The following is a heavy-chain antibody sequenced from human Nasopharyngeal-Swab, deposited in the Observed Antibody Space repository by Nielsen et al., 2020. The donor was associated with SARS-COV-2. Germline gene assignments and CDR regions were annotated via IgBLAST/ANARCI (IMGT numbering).Heavy chain of an antibody. J-gene: IGHJ4*02. D-gene: IGHD3-10*01. CDR2: IIPIFGTA. Sequence: SVKVSCKASGGTFSSYAISWVRQAPGQGLEWMGGIIPIFGTANYAQKFQGRVTITADESTSTAYMELSSLRSEDTAVYYCARSPRRGSGIQDYWGQGTLVTVSS. CDR1: GGTFSSYA. CDR3: ARSPRRGSGIQDY. V-gene: IGHV1-69*13.